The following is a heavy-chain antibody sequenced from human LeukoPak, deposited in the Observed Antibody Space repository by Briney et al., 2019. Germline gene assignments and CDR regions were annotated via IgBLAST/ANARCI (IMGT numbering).Heavy chain of an antibody. CDR2: IIPIFGTS. CDR1: GGTFNNYA. CDR3: ARGYYDSSGYSSLFDY. D-gene: IGHD3-22*01. Sequence: GASVKVSCKASGGTFNNYAISWVRQAPGQGLEWMGGIIPIFGTSNYAQKFQGRVTITADESTSTAYMELSSLRSDDTAVHYCARGYYDSSGYSSLFDYWGQGTLVTVSS. J-gene: IGHJ4*02. V-gene: IGHV1-69*01.